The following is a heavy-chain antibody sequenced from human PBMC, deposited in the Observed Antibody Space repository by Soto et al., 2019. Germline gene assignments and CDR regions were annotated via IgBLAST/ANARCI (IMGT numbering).Heavy chain of an antibody. V-gene: IGHV3-23*01. CDR2: ISGSGGST. J-gene: IGHJ4*02. CDR3: AKDSDLVSVYDTAY. CDR1: GFTFSRYA. Sequence: PVGSLRLSCGASGFTFSRYAMSWVRQGPGRGLEWLSVISGSGGSTYYADSVKGRFTISRDNSKNTVYLQMNALRAEDTAVYYCAKDSDLVSVYDTAYWGQGTLVTVSS. D-gene: IGHD3-16*01.